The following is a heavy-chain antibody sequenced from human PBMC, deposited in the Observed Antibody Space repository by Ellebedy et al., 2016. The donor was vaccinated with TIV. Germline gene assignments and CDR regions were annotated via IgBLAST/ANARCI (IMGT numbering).Heavy chain of an antibody. D-gene: IGHD4-17*01. CDR3: ARDGAYGDYAPGQYGMDV. J-gene: IGHJ6*02. CDR1: GFSFSSYW. V-gene: IGHV3-7*03. Sequence: GGSLRLSCAVSGFSFSSYWMSWVRQAPGKGLEWVANTRQDGTKNFVDSVKGRFTISRDNAHNSLYLQMNSLRVEDTAVYYCARDGAYGDYAPGQYGMDVWGQGTTVIVS. CDR2: TRQDGTK.